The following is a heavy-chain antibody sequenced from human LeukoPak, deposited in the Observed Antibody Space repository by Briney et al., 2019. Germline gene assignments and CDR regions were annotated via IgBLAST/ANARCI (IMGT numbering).Heavy chain of an antibody. CDR1: GGSISSYY. J-gene: IGHJ5*02. V-gene: IGHV4-59*01. CDR3: ARGPRYGSGSYSAWFDP. D-gene: IGHD3-10*01. CDR2: IYYSGST. Sequence: SETLSLTCTVSGGSISSYYWSWIRQPPGKGLEWIGYIYYSGSTNYNPSLKSRVTISVDTSKNQFSLKLSPVTAADTAVYYCARGPRYGSGSYSAWFDPWGQGTLVTVSS.